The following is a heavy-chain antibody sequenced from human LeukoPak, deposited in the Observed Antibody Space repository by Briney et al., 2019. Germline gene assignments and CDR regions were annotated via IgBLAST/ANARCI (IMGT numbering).Heavy chain of an antibody. V-gene: IGHV3-64*01. CDR2: ISSNGGST. CDR1: GFTFSSYA. CDR3: ASIRGGITGNSDY. Sequence: GGSLRLSCAASGFTFSSYAMHWVRQAPGKGLEYVSAISSNGGSTYYANSVKGRFTISRDNSKNTLYLQMGSLRAEDMAVYYCASIRGGITGNSDYWGQGTLVTVSS. D-gene: IGHD1-20*01. J-gene: IGHJ4*02.